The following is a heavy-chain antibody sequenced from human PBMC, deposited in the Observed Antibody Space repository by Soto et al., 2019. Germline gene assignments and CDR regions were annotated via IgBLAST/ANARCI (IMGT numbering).Heavy chain of an antibody. J-gene: IGHJ4*02. CDR3: ARSFRQWLVDS. Sequence: RLGGSLRLSCAASGFTFSSYDMHWVRQAPGKGLEWVGITWYDGSIKYYADSVKGRFTISRDNSKNTLYLEVNSLRADDTAVYYCARSFRQWLVDSWGQGALVTVSS. V-gene: IGHV3-33*01. D-gene: IGHD6-19*01. CDR2: TWYDGSIK. CDR1: GFTFSSYD.